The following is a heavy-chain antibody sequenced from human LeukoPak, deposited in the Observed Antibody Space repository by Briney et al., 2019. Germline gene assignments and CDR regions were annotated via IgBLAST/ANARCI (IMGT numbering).Heavy chain of an antibody. V-gene: IGHV4-39*01. CDR2: IYYSGST. J-gene: IGHJ4*02. Sequence: PLETLSLTCTVSGGSISSSSYYWGWLRQPPGKGLEWIGSIYYSGSTYYNPSLKSRVTISVDTSKNQFSLKLSSVTAADTAVYYCARNTIAVAGRRPYYFDYWGQGTLVTVSS. CDR3: ARNTIAVAGRRPYYFDY. CDR1: GGSISSSSYY. D-gene: IGHD6-19*01.